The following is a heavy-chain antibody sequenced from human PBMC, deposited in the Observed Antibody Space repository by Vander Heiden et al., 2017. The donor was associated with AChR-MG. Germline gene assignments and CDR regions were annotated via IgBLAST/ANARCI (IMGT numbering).Heavy chain of an antibody. J-gene: IGHJ4*01. V-gene: IGHV1-2*02. D-gene: IGHD1-20*01. Sequence: QVHLVQSGAEVKKPGASVKVSCKTSGYTFTSYYIDWVRQARGQGLEWMGWVDPNSGGSNLAPNFQGRLTVTRDTSVNTAYMELTGLRPDDTAVYYCAKVRGNNWNDDLDYWGQGILVTVSS. CDR1: GYTFTSYY. CDR2: VDPNSGGS. CDR3: AKVRGNNWNDDLDY.